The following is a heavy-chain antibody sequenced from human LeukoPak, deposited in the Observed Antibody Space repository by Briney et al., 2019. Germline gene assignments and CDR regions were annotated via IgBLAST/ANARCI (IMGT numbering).Heavy chain of an antibody. CDR3: ARPYDSSPVGAFDI. CDR2: MNPNSGNT. CDR1: GYTFTSYD. Sequence: ASVKVSCKASGYTFTSYDINWVRQAPGQGLEWMGWMNPNSGNTGYAQKFQGRVTMTGNTSISTAYMELSSLRSEDTAVYYCARPYDSSPVGAFDIWGQGTMVTVSS. V-gene: IGHV1-8*01. D-gene: IGHD3-22*01. J-gene: IGHJ3*02.